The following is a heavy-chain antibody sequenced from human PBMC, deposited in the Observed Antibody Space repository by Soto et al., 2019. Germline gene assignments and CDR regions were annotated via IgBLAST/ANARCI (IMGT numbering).Heavy chain of an antibody. CDR2: IDKSGTTR. CDR3: ARSGTSNSGMDV. CDR1: GFTFSSYG. V-gene: IGHV3-48*03. D-gene: IGHD1-7*01. Sequence: GSLRLSCVGSGFTFSSYGMNWVRQRPGKGLEWLSSIDKSGTTRYYADSVKGRFTISRDNAKNSLYLQMNSLRDEDMAVYYCARSGTSNSGMDVWGRGTTVTVSS. J-gene: IGHJ6*02.